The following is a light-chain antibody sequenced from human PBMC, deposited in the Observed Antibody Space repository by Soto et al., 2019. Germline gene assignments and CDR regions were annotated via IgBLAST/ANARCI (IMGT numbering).Light chain of an antibody. J-gene: IGKJ1*01. CDR2: AAS. V-gene: IGKV1-39*01. Sequence: DTQMTQSPSSLSASVGDRVTITCRASQRISTYLNWYQQKAGLAPKLLIYAASSLQSGVPSRFSGSGSGTDFTLTISSLQPEDFATYYCQQTYSTPPTFGQGTKVEIK. CDR1: QRISTY. CDR3: QQTYSTPPT.